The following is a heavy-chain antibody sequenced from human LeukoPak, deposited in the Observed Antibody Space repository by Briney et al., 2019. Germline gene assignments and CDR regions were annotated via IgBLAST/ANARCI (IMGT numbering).Heavy chain of an antibody. CDR2: ISESGGTT. V-gene: IGHV3-23*01. CDR3: AIKPPLRRGGGSFDY. Sequence: GGSLRLSCAASKFTFSSYAMSWVRQAPGKGLEWVSAISESGGTTYYADSVKGRFTISRDNSKNTLYLQMNSLRAEDTAVYYCAIKPPLRRGGGSFDYWGQGTLVTVSS. J-gene: IGHJ4*02. CDR1: KFTFSSYA. D-gene: IGHD3-16*01.